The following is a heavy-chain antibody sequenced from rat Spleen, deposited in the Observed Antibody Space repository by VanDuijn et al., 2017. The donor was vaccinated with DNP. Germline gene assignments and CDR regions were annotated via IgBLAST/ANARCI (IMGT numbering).Heavy chain of an antibody. V-gene: IGHV5-22*01. CDR1: GFTFSDYY. CDR3: TTGLSDY. J-gene: IGHJ2*01. CDR2: ISYEGSST. Sequence: EVQLVESGGGLVQPGRSLKLSCAASGFTFSDYYMAWVRQAPKKGLEWVAAISYEGSSTYYPDSVKGRFTISRDNAKSTLYLQMNSLRSEDTATYYCTTGLSDYWGQGVMVTVSS. D-gene: IGHD1-6*01.